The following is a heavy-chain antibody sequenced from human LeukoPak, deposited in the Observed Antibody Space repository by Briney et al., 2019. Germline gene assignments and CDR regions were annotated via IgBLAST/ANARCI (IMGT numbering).Heavy chain of an antibody. Sequence: PSETLSLTCTVSGDSISSSSSYWGWIRQPPGKGLKWIGSIYYSGSTYYNPSLKSRVTISVDTSKNQFSLKLNSVTAADTAVYYCARNRYYYGSGNYGVPNWFDPWGQGTLVTVSS. CDR2: IYYSGST. D-gene: IGHD3-10*01. J-gene: IGHJ5*02. CDR3: ARNRYYYGSGNYGVPNWFDP. V-gene: IGHV4-39*01. CDR1: GDSISSSSSY.